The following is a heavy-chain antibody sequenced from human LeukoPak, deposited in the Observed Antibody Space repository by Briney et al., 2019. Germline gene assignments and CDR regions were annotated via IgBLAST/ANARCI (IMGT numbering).Heavy chain of an antibody. CDR1: GGTFSSYA. D-gene: IGHD3-10*01. V-gene: IGHV1-69*04. CDR2: IIPILGIA. CDR3: AKPPNYYGSGSYYRRQYYYGMDV. J-gene: IGHJ6*02. Sequence: GASVKVSCKASGGTFSSYAISWVRQAPGQGLEWMGRIIPILGIANYAQKFQGRVTITADKSTSTAYMELSSLRSEDTAVYYCAKPPNYYGSGSYYRRQYYYGMDVWGQGTTVTVSS.